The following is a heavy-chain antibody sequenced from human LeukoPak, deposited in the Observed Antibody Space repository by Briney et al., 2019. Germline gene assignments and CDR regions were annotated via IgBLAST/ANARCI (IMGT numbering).Heavy chain of an antibody. D-gene: IGHD6-13*01. J-gene: IGHJ4*02. CDR1: GFTFSSYG. CDR3: AKDSPKTRSSWYSFDY. Sequence: SGGSLRLSCAASGFTFSSYGMHWVRQAPGKGLEWVAFIRYDGSNKYYADSVKGRFTISRDNSKNTLYLQMNSLRAEDTAVYYCAKDSPKTRSSWYSFDYWGQGTLVTVSS. V-gene: IGHV3-30*02. CDR2: IRYDGSNK.